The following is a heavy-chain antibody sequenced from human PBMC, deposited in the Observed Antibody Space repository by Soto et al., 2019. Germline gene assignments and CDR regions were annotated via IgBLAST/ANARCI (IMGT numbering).Heavy chain of an antibody. CDR2: INPSGGST. Sequence: GASVKISCKASGYTFTSYYMHWVRQAPGQGLEWMGIINPSGGSTSYAQKFQGRVTMTRDTSTSTVYMELSSLRSEDTAVYYCATRDRGDTAMADYYYGMDAWGQGTKVTVSS. J-gene: IGHJ6*02. V-gene: IGHV1-46*01. CDR1: GYTFTSYY. D-gene: IGHD5-18*01. CDR3: ATRDRGDTAMADYYYGMDA.